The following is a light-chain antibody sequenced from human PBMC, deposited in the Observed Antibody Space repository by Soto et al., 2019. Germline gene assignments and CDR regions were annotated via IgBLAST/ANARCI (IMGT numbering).Light chain of an antibody. CDR2: DAS. V-gene: IGKV1-5*01. J-gene: IGKJ1*01. Sequence: DLPMTQSPSTLSASVGDRVTITCRASQSISSWLAWYQQKPGKAPKLLIYDASCLESGVPSRFSGSGSGTEFTLTISSLQPDDFATYYCQQYNSYWTFGQGTKVEIK. CDR3: QQYNSYWT. CDR1: QSISSW.